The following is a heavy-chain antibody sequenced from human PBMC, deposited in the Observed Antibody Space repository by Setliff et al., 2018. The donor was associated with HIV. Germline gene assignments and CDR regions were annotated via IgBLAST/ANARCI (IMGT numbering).Heavy chain of an antibody. Sequence: PGGSLRLSCATSGFTFDDFGMSWVRQAPGKGLEWVSSITWNGDTTGYADSVKGRFTISRDNAKNSLYLQMKSLTAEDTALYYCARVGYDVWGSYRLYYFDIWGQGTLVTVSS. D-gene: IGHD3-16*02. CDR1: GFTFDDFG. V-gene: IGHV3-20*04. CDR2: ITWNGDTT. CDR3: ARVGYDVWGSYRLYYFDI. J-gene: IGHJ4*02.